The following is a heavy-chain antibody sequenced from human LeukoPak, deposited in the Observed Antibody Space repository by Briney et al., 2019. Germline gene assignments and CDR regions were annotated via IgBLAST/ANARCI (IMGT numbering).Heavy chain of an antibody. Sequence: GGSLRLSCAASGFTFSSYWMTWVRQAPGKGLEWVSAISGSGGSTYYADSVKGRLTISRDNSKNMLYLQMNSLRAEDTAVYYCAKAPDYYGSGSPFDYWGQGTLVTVSS. J-gene: IGHJ4*02. CDR2: ISGSGGST. D-gene: IGHD3-10*01. V-gene: IGHV3-23*01. CDR1: GFTFSSYW. CDR3: AKAPDYYGSGSPFDY.